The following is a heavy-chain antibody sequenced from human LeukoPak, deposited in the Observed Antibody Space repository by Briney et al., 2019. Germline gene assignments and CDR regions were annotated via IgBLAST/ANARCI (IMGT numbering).Heavy chain of an antibody. V-gene: IGHV3-30-3*01. CDR2: ISYDGSNK. J-gene: IGHJ3*02. CDR3: AREGHRDGYNWDAFDI. Sequence: GGSLRLSCAASGFTFSSYAMHWVRQAPGKGLEWVAVISYDGSNKYYADSVKGRFTISRDNSKNTLYLQMNSLRAEDTAVYYCAREGHRDGYNWDAFDIWGQGTMVTVSS. CDR1: GFTFSSYA. D-gene: IGHD5-24*01.